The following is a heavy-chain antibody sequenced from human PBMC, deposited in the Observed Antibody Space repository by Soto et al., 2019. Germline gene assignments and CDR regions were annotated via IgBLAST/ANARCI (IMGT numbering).Heavy chain of an antibody. CDR2: VYYTETT. CDR1: GGSINSSDHF. Sequence: PWETLSLTCSLSGGSINSSDHFWGWIRQTPGKGLEWIGSVYYTETTYYNPSLKSPVTISVETSRNTFSLKVNSVTAADTGIYYCARQRVLSTNMFITSFDPWGQGTLVTVS. CDR3: ARQRVLSTNMFITSFDP. V-gene: IGHV4-39*01. J-gene: IGHJ5*02. D-gene: IGHD3-10*02.